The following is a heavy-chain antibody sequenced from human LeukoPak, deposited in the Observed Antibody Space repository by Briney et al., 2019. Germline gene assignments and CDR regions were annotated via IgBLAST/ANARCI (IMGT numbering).Heavy chain of an antibody. J-gene: IGHJ4*02. CDR2: ISGSGGST. V-gene: IGHV3-23*01. CDR1: GFTFSSYA. Sequence: GGSLRLSCAASGFTFSSYAMSWVRQAPGKGLEWVSAISGSGGSTYYADSVKGRFTISRDSSKKTLYLQMNSLRAEDTAVYYCAKKRGYNYGDFDYWGQGTLVTVSS. D-gene: IGHD5-18*01. CDR3: AKKRGYNYGDFDY.